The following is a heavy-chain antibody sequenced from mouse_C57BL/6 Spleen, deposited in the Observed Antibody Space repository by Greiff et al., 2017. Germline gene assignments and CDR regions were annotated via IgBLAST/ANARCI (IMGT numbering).Heavy chain of an antibody. D-gene: IGHD2-4*01. V-gene: IGHV5-6*01. CDR1: GFTFSSYG. CDR3: ARLDYDSYFDY. CDR2: ISSGGSYT. Sequence: EVMLVESGGDLVKPGGSLKLSCAASGFTFSSYGMSWVRQTPDKRLEWVATISSGGSYTYYPDSVKGRFTISRDNAKNTLYLQMSSLKSEDTAMYYCARLDYDSYFDYWGQGTTLTVSS. J-gene: IGHJ2*01.